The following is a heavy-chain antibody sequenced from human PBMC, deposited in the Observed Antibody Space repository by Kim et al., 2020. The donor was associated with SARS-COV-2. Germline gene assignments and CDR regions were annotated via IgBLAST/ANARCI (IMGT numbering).Heavy chain of an antibody. Sequence: GGSLRLSCAASGFTFSSYWMHRVRQAPGKGLVWVSRINSDGSNTIYADSVKGRFTISRDNAENTVHLQMNSLRAEDTAVYYCATGRHQYYDLWGRGTLVTVSS. V-gene: IGHV3-74*01. CDR3: ATGRHQYYDL. CDR1: GFTFSSYW. D-gene: IGHD4-17*01. J-gene: IGHJ2*01. CDR2: INSDGSNT.